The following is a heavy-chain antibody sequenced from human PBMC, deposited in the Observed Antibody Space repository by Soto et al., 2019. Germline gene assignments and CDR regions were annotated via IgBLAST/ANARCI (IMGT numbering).Heavy chain of an antibody. Sequence: SETLSLTCTVSGGSVSSGSYYWSWIRQPPGKGLEWIGYIYYSGSTNYNPSLKSRVTISVETSKNQFSLKLSSVTAADTAVYYCARVRRSGYYYYYYGMDVRGQGTTVTVSS. D-gene: IGHD3-3*01. CDR1: GGSVSSGSYY. V-gene: IGHV4-61*01. J-gene: IGHJ6*02. CDR3: ARVRRSGYYYYYYGMDV. CDR2: IYYSGST.